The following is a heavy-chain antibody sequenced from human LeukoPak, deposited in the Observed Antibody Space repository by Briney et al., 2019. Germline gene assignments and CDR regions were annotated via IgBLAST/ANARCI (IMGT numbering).Heavy chain of an antibody. CDR3: ARRLTQYDCFDP. V-gene: IGHV6-1*01. CDR2: TYYRSTWYN. D-gene: IGHD2-2*01. Sequence: SQTLSLTCAISGDIVSSNSVTWNWIRQSLSRGLEWLGRTYYRSTWYNDYAVSVRGRITVNPDTSKNQFSLHLNSVIPEDTAVYYCARRLTQYDCFDPWGQGILVTVSS. CDR1: GDIVSSNSVT. J-gene: IGHJ5*02.